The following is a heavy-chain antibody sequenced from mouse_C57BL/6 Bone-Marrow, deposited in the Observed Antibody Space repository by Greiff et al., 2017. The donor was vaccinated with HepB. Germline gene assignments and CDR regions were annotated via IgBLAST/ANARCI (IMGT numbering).Heavy chain of an antibody. CDR1: GYTFTSYW. CDR2: IHPNSGST. J-gene: IGHJ1*03. D-gene: IGHD1-1*01. Sequence: VQLQQPGAELVKPGASVTLSCKASGYTFTSYWMHWVKQRPGKGLEWIGMIHPNSGSTNYNEKFKSKATLTVDKSSSTAYMQLSSLTSEDSAVYYCARDGGSQGIWYFDIRGTATTVTFSS. CDR3: ARDGGSQGIWYFDI. V-gene: IGHV1-64*01.